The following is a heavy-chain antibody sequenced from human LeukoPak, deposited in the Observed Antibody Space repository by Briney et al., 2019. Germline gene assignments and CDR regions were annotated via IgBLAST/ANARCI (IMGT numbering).Heavy chain of an antibody. Sequence: GGSLRLSCAASGFTFSSYSMNWVRQAPGKGLEWVSSISSSSSYIYYADSVKGRFTISRDNAKNSLYLQMNSLRAEGTAVYYCAIGPYSYGYEDYWGQGTLVTVSS. V-gene: IGHV3-21*01. CDR2: ISSSSSYI. CDR1: GFTFSSYS. D-gene: IGHD5-18*01. CDR3: AIGPYSYGYEDY. J-gene: IGHJ4*02.